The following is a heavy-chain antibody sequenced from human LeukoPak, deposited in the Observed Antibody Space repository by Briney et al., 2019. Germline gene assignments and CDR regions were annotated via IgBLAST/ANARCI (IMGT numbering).Heavy chain of an antibody. CDR1: GFTFSIYA. D-gene: IGHD3-22*01. Sequence: GGSLRLSCAASGFTFSIYAMSWVRQAPGKGLEWVSAISGGGGSTYYADSVKGRFSISRDNSKNTLYLQMNILRADDTAVYYCAKFIFPTNDSNGSLDYWGQGTLATVSS. CDR2: ISGGGGST. CDR3: AKFIFPTNDSNGSLDY. V-gene: IGHV3-23*01. J-gene: IGHJ4*02.